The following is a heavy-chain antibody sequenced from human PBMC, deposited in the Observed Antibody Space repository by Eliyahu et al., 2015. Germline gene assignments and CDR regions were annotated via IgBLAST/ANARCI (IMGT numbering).Heavy chain of an antibody. V-gene: IGHV5-51*01. CDR3: ARRTEGAPRPFDY. J-gene: IGHJ4*02. CDR2: IYPGDSDA. Sequence: EVQLVQSGAEVKKPGXXLKISCKTSGYTFSIYWIGWVRQMPGKGLEWMGVIYPGDSDARYSPSFQGQVTISVDKSISTAYLQWSSLRASDTAMYYCARRTEGAPRPFDYWGQGTLVTVSS. D-gene: IGHD6-6*01. CDR1: GYTFSIYW.